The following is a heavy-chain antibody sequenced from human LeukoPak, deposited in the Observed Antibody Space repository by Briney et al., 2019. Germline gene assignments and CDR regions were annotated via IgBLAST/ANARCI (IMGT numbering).Heavy chain of an antibody. J-gene: IGHJ4*02. D-gene: IGHD3-10*01. V-gene: IGHV3-7*01. Sequence: GGSLRLSCAASGFTFSIYWMSWVRQAPGKGLEWVANIKPDGSEEYYVDSVKGRFTISRDNVKNSLYLQMNSLRAEDTAVYYCAKSYYGGWGQGTLVAVSS. CDR2: IKPDGSEE. CDR3: AKSYYGG. CDR1: GFTFSIYW.